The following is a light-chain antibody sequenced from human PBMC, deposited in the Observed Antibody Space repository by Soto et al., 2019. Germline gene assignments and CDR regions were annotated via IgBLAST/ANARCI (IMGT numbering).Light chain of an antibody. CDR2: DES. CDR3: EPRGDWPPQLT. Sequence: IVLTQSPATLSLSPGERDPLSCLAIRCVSSYVAWYPQKPGQTPSRLIYDESYRATGITARFSGSGYGTDFTLTIRSLEPEDFAVYYCEPRGDWPPQLTFGGATKVEIK. V-gene: IGKV3-11*01. J-gene: IGKJ4*01. CDR1: RCVSSY.